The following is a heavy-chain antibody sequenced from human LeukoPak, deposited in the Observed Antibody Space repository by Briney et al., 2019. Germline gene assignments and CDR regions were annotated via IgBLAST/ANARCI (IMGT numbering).Heavy chain of an antibody. CDR2: ISGSGGST. Sequence: GGSLRLSCAASGFTFSSYAMSWVRQAPGKGLEWVSAISGSGGSTYYADSVKGRFTISRDNSKNTLYLQMNSLRAEDTAVYYCAKANYDFWSGRHHPNYWGQGTLVTVSS. CDR1: GFTFSSYA. V-gene: IGHV3-23*01. CDR3: AKANYDFWSGRHHPNY. D-gene: IGHD3-3*01. J-gene: IGHJ4*02.